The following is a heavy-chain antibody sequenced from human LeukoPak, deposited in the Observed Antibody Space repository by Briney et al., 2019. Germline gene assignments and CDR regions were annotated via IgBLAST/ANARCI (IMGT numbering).Heavy chain of an antibody. V-gene: IGHV3-23*01. CDR3: AKEGTWDGNY. J-gene: IGHJ4*02. CDR2: ISGSGGTT. D-gene: IGHD1-26*01. Sequence: QPGGSLRLSCAASGFTLSNYAMSWVRQGPGKGLEWVSGISGSGGTTYYADSVKGRFTISRDNSKNTLYLQLNSLRTEDTAVYYCAKEGTWDGNYWGQGALVTVSS. CDR1: GFTLSNYA.